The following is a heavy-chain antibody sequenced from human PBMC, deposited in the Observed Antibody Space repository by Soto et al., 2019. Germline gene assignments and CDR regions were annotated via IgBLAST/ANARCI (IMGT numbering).Heavy chain of an antibody. CDR2: IYYSGST. Sequence: SETLSLTCTVSGGSISSSSYYWGWIRQPPGKGLEWIGSIYYSGSTYYNPSLKSRVTISVDTSKNQFSLKLSSVTAADTAVYYCARQPISHKYSGYAHWGQGTLVTVSS. CDR1: GGSISSSSYY. CDR3: ARQPISHKYSGYAH. D-gene: IGHD5-12*01. J-gene: IGHJ4*02. V-gene: IGHV4-39*01.